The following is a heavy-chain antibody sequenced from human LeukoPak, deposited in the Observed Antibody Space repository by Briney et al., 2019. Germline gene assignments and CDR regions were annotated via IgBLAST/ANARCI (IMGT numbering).Heavy chain of an antibody. CDR2: INPNSGGT. CDR3: ARYYYDSSVYFDY. CDR1: GYTFTGYY. D-gene: IGHD3-22*01. J-gene: IGHJ4*02. V-gene: IGHV1-2*06. Sequence: ASVKVSCKASGYTFTGYYMHWVRQAPGQGLEWMARINPNSGGTNYAQKFQGRVTMTRDTSISTDYMELSRLRSDDTAVYYCARYYYDSSVYFDYWGQGTLVTVSS.